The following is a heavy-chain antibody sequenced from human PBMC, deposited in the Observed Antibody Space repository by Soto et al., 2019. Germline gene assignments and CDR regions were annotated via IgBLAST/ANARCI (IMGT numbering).Heavy chain of an antibody. J-gene: IGHJ5*02. CDR2: IIPILGIA. D-gene: IGHD3-16*01. V-gene: IGHV1-69*02. Sequence: ASVKVSCKASGGTFSSYTISWVRQAPGQGLEWMGRIIPILGIANYAQKFQGRVTITADKSTSTAYMELSSLRSEDTAVYYCASPGLQGGNWFDPWGQGTLVTVSS. CDR1: GGTFSSYT. CDR3: ASPGLQGGNWFDP.